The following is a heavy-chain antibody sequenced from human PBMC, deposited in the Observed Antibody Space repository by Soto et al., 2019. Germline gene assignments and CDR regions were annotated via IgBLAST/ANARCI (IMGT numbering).Heavy chain of an antibody. CDR2: IRDKANSYAT. CDR3: AREIYDDYDSSGFDH. V-gene: IGHV3-73*01. J-gene: IGHJ4*02. Sequence: GGSLRLCCAASGFTFSGSAMHWVRQASGKGLEWVGRIRDKANSYATAYTASVKGRFTISRDDSKNTAYLQMNSLKTEDTAVYYCAREIYDDYDSSGFDHWGQGTLVTVS. D-gene: IGHD3-22*01. CDR1: GFTFSGSA.